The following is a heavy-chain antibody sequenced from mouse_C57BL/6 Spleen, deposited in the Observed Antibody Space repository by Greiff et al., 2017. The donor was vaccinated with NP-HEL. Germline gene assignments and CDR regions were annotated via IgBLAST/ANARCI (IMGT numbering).Heavy chain of an antibody. Sequence: EVQLQQSGAELVRPGASVKLSCTASGFNIKDYYMHWVKQRPEQGLEWIGWIDPENGDTEYASKFQGKANITADTSASTAYLELSSLTSEDTAVSYCDGYSLWGQGTTLTVSS. J-gene: IGHJ2*01. D-gene: IGHD2-12*01. CDR2: IDPENGDT. V-gene: IGHV14-4*02. CDR3: DGYSL. CDR1: GFNIKDYY.